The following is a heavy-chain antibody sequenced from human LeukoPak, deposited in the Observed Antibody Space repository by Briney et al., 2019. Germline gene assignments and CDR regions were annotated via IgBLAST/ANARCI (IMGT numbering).Heavy chain of an antibody. J-gene: IGHJ4*02. CDR1: GYTFTSYD. CDR3: ARVSPVGY. CDR2: INPNSGGT. Sequence: ASVKVSCKASGYTFTSYDINWVRQATGQGLEWMGWINPNSGGTNYAQKFQGRVTMTRDTSISTAYMELSRLRSDDTAVYYCARVSPVGYWGQGTLVTVSS. V-gene: IGHV1-2*02.